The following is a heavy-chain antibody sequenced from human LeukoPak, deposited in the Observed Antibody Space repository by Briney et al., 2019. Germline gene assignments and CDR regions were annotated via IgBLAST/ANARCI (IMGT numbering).Heavy chain of an antibody. CDR1: GYTFTSYY. J-gene: IGHJ4*02. CDR2: INPQSGGT. Sequence: ASVKVSCKASGYTFTSYYMHWVRQAPGQGLEWMGWINPQSGGTNCAQSFQGRVTMTRDTSISTAYMELPRLRSDDTAVYYCARAFRREDFWGGPFDYWGQGTLVTVSS. V-gene: IGHV1-2*02. CDR3: ARAFRREDFWGGPFDY. D-gene: IGHD3-3*01.